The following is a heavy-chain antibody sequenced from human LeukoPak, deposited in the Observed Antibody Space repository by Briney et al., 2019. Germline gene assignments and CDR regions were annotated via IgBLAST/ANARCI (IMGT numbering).Heavy chain of an antibody. J-gene: IGHJ6*03. CDR3: ARFPGSAEYRHYYYMDV. Sequence: PSETLSLTCTVSGGSISSYYWSRIRQPPGKGLEWIGYIYYSGSTNYNPSLKSRVTISVETSKNEFSLKLRSVTAADTAVYYCARFPGSAEYRHYYYMDVWGKGTTVTVSS. D-gene: IGHD2-15*01. CDR2: IYYSGST. CDR1: GGSISSYY. V-gene: IGHV4-59*01.